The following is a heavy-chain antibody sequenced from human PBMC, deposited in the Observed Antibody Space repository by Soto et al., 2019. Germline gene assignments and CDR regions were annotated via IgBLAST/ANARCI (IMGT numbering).Heavy chain of an antibody. Sequence: PSETLSLTCTVSGGSISSYYWSWIRQPPGKGLEWIGYIYYSGSTNYNPSLKSRVTISVDTSKNQFSLKLSSVTAADTAVYYCAKMTTVVTGLGYWFDPWGQGTLVTVSS. D-gene: IGHD4-17*01. CDR2: IYYSGST. V-gene: IGHV4-59*01. J-gene: IGHJ5*02. CDR3: AKMTTVVTGLGYWFDP. CDR1: GGSISSYY.